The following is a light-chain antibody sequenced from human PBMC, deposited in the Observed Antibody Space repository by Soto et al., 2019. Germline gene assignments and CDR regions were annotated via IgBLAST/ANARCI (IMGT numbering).Light chain of an antibody. J-gene: IGLJ3*02. CDR3: GTRDSSLSVGVGWV. Sequence: QSVLTQPPSVSAAPGQKVTISCSGSSSNIGNNYVSWYQQLPGTAPKLLIYENNKRPSGIPDRFSGSKAGTSATLGITGLQAGDEAEYYRGTRDSSLSVGVGWVFRRGTKLTVL. V-gene: IGLV1-51*02. CDR2: ENN. CDR1: SSNIGNNY.